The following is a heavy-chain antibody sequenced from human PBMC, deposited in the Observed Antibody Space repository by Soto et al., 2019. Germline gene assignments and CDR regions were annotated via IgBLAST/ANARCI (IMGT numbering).Heavy chain of an antibody. D-gene: IGHD3-22*01. Sequence: PGGSLRLSCAASGFTFSSYGMHWVRQAPGKGLEWVAVISYDGSNKYYADSVKGRFTISRDNSKNTLYLQMNSLRAEDTAVYYCAKVYDSSGYYPRDYYGMDVWGQGTTVTVSS. CDR1: GFTFSSYG. J-gene: IGHJ6*02. CDR2: ISYDGSNK. V-gene: IGHV3-30*18. CDR3: AKVYDSSGYYPRDYYGMDV.